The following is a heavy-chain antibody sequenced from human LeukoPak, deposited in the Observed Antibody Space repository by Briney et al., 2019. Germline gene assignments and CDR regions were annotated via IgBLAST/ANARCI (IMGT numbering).Heavy chain of an antibody. D-gene: IGHD6-6*01. CDR3: TKSVPYSISSVYFDS. Sequence: PGGSLRLSSLATGITPSTTYMSCDRQAPGKGMEWVSAISGSGGSTYYADSVKGRFTISRDNSKNTLYLQMNSLRGEDTGVYYCTKSVPYSISSVYFDSWGQGTLVTVSS. CDR2: ISGSGGST. CDR1: GITPSTTY. J-gene: IGHJ4*02. V-gene: IGHV3-23*01.